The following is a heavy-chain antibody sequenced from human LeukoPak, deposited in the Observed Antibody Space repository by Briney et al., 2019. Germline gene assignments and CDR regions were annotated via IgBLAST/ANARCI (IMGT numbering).Heavy chain of an antibody. CDR1: GFTFSSYA. CDR2: ISGSGGSA. D-gene: IGHD3-10*01. CDR3: AKDAPLMARGVTKSPYYFDY. Sequence: PGGSLRLSCAASGFTFSSYAMSWVRQAPGKGLEWVSAISGSGGSAYYADSVKGRFTISRDNSKNTLHLQMNSLRAEDTAVYYCAKDAPLMARGVTKSPYYFDYWGQGTLVTVSS. J-gene: IGHJ4*02. V-gene: IGHV3-23*01.